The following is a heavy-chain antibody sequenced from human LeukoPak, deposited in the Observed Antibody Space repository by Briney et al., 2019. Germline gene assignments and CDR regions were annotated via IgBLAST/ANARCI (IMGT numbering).Heavy chain of an antibody. CDR3: ARYSSSDY. J-gene: IGHJ4*02. D-gene: IGHD6-6*01. CDR1: GFTFSHHN. V-gene: IGHV3-21*01. Sequence: PGGSLRLSCVASGFTFSHHNINWVRQAPGKGLEWVSSIGSGSNNIYYADSVKGRFTISRDNAKNSVYLQMNSLRAEDTAVYYCARYSSSDYRGQGTLVTVSS. CDR2: IGSGSNNI.